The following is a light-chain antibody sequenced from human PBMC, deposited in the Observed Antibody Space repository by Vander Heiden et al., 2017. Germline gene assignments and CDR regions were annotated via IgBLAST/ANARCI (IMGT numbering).Light chain of an antibody. V-gene: IGLV1-40*01. Sequence: QSTLTQPPPVSAPSGQRATIPCTGSSPNTGGGHDVHWYQQMPGTAPKLLIYGNRNRPSGVPDRFSGSMSATSTSLDITDLQAEDEADYYCQSFDSGLTGVVFGGGTKLTVL. CDR1: SPNTGGGHD. CDR2: GNR. J-gene: IGLJ2*01. CDR3: QSFDSGLTGVV.